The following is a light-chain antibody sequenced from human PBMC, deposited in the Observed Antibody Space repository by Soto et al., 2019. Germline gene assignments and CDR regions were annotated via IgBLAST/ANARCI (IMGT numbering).Light chain of an antibody. CDR3: QQYYSTPRT. Sequence: DIVMTQSPDSLAVSLGESATINCKSSQSVLYSSNNKNYLAWYQQKPGQPPKLLIYWASTRESGVPDRFSGSGSGTDFTLTISSLQAEDVAVYYCQQYYSTPRTFGQGTKVAIK. CDR2: WAS. CDR1: QSVLYSSNNKNY. J-gene: IGKJ1*01. V-gene: IGKV4-1*01.